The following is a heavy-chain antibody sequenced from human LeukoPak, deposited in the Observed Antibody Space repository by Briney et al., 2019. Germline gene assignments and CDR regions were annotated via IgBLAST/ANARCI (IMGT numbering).Heavy chain of an antibody. Sequence: SETLSLTCAVYGGSFSGYHWSWIRQPPGKGLEWIGEINHSGSTNYNPSLKSRVTISVDTSKNQFSLKLSSVTAADTAVYYCARHVVGARTFDYWGQGTLVTVSS. V-gene: IGHV4-34*01. J-gene: IGHJ4*02. CDR2: INHSGST. CDR3: ARHVVGARTFDY. D-gene: IGHD1-26*01. CDR1: GGSFSGYH.